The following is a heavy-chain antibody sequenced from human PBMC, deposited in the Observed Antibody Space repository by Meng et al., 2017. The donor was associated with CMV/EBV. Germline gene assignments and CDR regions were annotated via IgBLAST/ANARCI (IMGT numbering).Heavy chain of an antibody. J-gene: IGHJ5*02. CDR1: GGTYSSYA. V-gene: IGHV1-69*10. CDR3: AGESGSYSFDP. CDR2: IIPILGIA. D-gene: IGHD1-26*01. Sequence: SGKASGGTYSSYAISRVRQDPGQGLEWMGGIIPILGIANYAQKFQGRVTITADKSTSTDYMELSSLRSEDTAVYYCAGESGSYSFDPWGQGTLVTVSS.